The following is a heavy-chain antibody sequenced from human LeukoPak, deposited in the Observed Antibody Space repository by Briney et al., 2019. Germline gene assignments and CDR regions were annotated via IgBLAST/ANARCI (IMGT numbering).Heavy chain of an antibody. CDR1: GFTVSSNY. CDR3: ASVNGDGAEYFQH. J-gene: IGHJ1*01. CDR2: IYSGGST. Sequence: GGSLRLSCAASGFTVSSNYMSWVHQAPGKGLEWVSVIYSGGSTYYADSVKGRFTISRDNSKNTLYLQMNSLRAEDTAVYYCASVNGDGAEYFQHWGQGTLVTVSS. V-gene: IGHV3-53*01. D-gene: IGHD2-21*01.